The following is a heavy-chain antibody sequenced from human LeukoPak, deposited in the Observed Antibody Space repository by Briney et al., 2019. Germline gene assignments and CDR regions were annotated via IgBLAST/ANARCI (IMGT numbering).Heavy chain of an antibody. J-gene: IGHJ6*03. CDR1: GGTFSSYA. D-gene: IGHD6-19*01. CDR2: IIPIFGTA. Sequence: SVKVSCKASGGTFSSYAISWVRQAPGQWLEWMGGIIPIFGTANYAQKFQGRVTITADESTSTAYMELSSLRSEDTAVYYCGGSGWNYYYYMDVWGKGTTVTVSS. CDR3: GGSGWNYYYYMDV. V-gene: IGHV1-69*01.